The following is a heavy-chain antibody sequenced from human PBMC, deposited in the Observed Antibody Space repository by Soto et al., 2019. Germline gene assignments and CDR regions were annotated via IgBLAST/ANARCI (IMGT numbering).Heavy chain of an antibody. CDR2: IVPTLRIT. D-gene: IGHD1-26*01. CDR3: ATDKYGAGRVGVHS. J-gene: IGHJ5*02. CDR1: GGTSTIYT. Sequence: QVQLVQSGAEVKKPGASLRVSCETSGGTSTIYTITWVRQAPGQGLQWMGRIVPTLRITNYAQEFQGRLTITADSSTSTAPIDLTSLPSEDTAVYYCATDKYGAGRVGVHSWGQGTLVTVSS. V-gene: IGHV1-69*08.